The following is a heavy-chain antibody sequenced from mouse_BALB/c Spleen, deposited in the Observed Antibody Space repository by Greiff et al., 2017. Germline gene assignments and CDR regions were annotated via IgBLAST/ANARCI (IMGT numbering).Heavy chain of an antibody. D-gene: IGHD2-1*01. Sequence: EVKVVESGGDLVKPGGSLKLSCAASGFTFSSYGMSWVRQTPDKRLEWVATISSGGSYTYYPDSVKGRFTISRDNAKNTLYLQMSSLKSEDTAMYYCASYYGKNYAMDYWGQGTSVTVSS. CDR2: ISSGGSYT. J-gene: IGHJ4*01. CDR3: ASYYGKNYAMDY. V-gene: IGHV5-6*01. CDR1: GFTFSSYG.